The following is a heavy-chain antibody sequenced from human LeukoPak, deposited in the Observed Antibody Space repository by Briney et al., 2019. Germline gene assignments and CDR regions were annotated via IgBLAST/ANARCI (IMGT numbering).Heavy chain of an antibody. J-gene: IGHJ4*02. CDR1: GGSFSSDNSY. V-gene: IGHV4-61*02. Sequence: SETLSLTCTVSGGSFSSDNSYWTWIRQPAGKGLEWIGRIYADGSSTYNPSLKSRVTISVDSSKNQFSLRLSSLTAADTAVYYCARGYYYHTWGQGTLVTVSS. CDR3: ARGYYYHT. D-gene: IGHD3-22*01. CDR2: IYADGSS.